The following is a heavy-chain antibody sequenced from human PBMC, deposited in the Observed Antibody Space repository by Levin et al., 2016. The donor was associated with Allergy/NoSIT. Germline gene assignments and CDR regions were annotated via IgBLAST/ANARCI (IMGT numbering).Heavy chain of an antibody. V-gene: IGHV4-59*01. CDR3: ARVADTTMISLNWFDP. Sequence: WIRQPPGKGLEWIGYIYYSGSTNYNPSLKSRVTISVDTSNNQFSLNLRSVTAADTAVYYCARVADTTMISLNWFDPWGPGTLVTVSS. D-gene: IGHD3-22*01. J-gene: IGHJ5*02. CDR2: IYYSGST.